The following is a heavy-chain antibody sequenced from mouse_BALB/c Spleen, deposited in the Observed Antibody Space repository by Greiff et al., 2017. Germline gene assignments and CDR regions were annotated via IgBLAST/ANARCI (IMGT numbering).Heavy chain of an antibody. Sequence: VQLQQSGAELAKPGASVKMSCKASGYTFTSYWMHWVKQRPGQGLEWIGYINPSTGYTEYNQKFKDKATLTADKSSSTAYMQLSSLTSEDSAVYYCARIHYYGSYYFDYWGQGTTLTVSS. CDR2: INPSTGYT. CDR3: ARIHYYGSYYFDY. V-gene: IGHV1-7*01. CDR1: GYTFTSYW. D-gene: IGHD1-2*01. J-gene: IGHJ2*01.